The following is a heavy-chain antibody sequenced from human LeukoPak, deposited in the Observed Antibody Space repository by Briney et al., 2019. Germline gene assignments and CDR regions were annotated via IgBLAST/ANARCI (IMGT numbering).Heavy chain of an antibody. J-gene: IGHJ4*02. D-gene: IGHD4/OR15-4a*01. CDR3: ARRAGAYSHPYDY. CDR2: ISSLSNYI. CDR1: GLTVSSNC. Sequence: PGGSLRLSCAASGLTVSSNCMSWVRQAPGKGLEWVSSISSLSNYIYYAGSLKGRFTISRDNSKNTLYLQMNSLRAEDTAVYYCARRAGAYSHPYDYWGQGTLVTVSS. V-gene: IGHV3-21*04.